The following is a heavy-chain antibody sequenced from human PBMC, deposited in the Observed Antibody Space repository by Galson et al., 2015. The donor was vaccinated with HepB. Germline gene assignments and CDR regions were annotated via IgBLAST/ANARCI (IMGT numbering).Heavy chain of an antibody. J-gene: IGHJ4*02. V-gene: IGHV3-23*01. CDR3: VKRALIAVAARGWNYFDC. Sequence: SLRLSCAASGFTFYDFAMTWVRQAPGKGLQWVSTISASGDSTTYADSVRGRFTISRDNSKSTLYLQMDSLGAEDTAIYYCVKRALIAVAARGWNYFDCWGQGTLVSVSS. CDR1: GFTFYDFA. D-gene: IGHD6-19*01. CDR2: ISASGDST.